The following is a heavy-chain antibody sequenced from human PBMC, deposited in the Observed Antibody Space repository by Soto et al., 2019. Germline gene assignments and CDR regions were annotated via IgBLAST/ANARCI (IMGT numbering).Heavy chain of an antibody. CDR2: IIPIFGTA. D-gene: IGHD6-6*01. CDR1: GCTYSSYA. CDR3: AKYSSSGNWFDP. Sequence: ASVKVSCKASGCTYSSYAISWVRQAPGQGLEWMGGIIPIFGTANYAQKFQGRVTITADESTSTAYMELSSLRSEDTAVYYCAKYSSSGNWFDPWGQGTLVTVSS. J-gene: IGHJ5*02. V-gene: IGHV1-69*13.